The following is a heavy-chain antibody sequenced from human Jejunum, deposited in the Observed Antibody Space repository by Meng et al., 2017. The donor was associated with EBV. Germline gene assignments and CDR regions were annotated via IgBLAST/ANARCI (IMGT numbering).Heavy chain of an antibody. CDR1: GDSISSSNW. V-gene: IGHV4-4*02. Sequence: QVQLQEPGPGLVKPSGTWSLTCAVSGDSISSSNWWSWVRQPPGKGLEWIGEIYHSGSTNYNPSLKSRVTISVDKSKNQFSLKLSSVTAADTAVYYCARYGSGYFPALWYWGQGTLVTVSS. CDR3: ARYGSGYFPALWY. CDR2: IYHSGST. D-gene: IGHD3-3*01. J-gene: IGHJ4*02.